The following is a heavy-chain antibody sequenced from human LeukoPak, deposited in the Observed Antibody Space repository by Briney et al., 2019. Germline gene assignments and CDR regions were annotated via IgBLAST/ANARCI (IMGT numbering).Heavy chain of an antibody. CDR1: GGSISSGGYY. CDR3: AREERDGYRRAFDY. CDR2: IYHSGST. Sequence: SETLSLTCTVSGGSISSGGYYWSWIRQPPGTGLEWIGYIYHSGSTYYNPSLKSRVTISVDRSKNQFSLKLSSVTAADTAVYYCAREERDGYRRAFDYWGQGTLVTVSS. V-gene: IGHV4-30-2*01. J-gene: IGHJ4*02. D-gene: IGHD5-24*01.